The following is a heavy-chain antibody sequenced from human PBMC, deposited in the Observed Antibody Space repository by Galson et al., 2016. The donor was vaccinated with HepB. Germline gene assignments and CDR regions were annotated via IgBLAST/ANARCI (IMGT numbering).Heavy chain of an antibody. J-gene: IGHJ4*02. D-gene: IGHD5-12*01. CDR3: AKDGVRSGYSYFDY. CDR2: ISVGGDPT. V-gene: IGHV3-23*01. Sequence: SLRLSCAASGFTFGDYTMSWVRQAPGKGLEWVSGISVGGDPTNYADSVKGRFTISRDNSKNTLHLQMNSLRADDTAVYYCAKDGVRSGYSYFDYWGRGTLVTVSS. CDR1: GFTFGDYT.